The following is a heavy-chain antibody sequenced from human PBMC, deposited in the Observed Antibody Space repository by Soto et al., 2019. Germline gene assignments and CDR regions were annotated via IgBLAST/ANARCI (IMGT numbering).Heavy chain of an antibody. V-gene: IGHV3-30-3*01. CDR2: ISYDGSNK. CDR3: GYGDYRAFGDDD. D-gene: IGHD4-17*01. CDR1: GFTFSSYA. J-gene: IGHJ4*02. Sequence: GGSLRLSCAASGFTFSSYAMHWVRQAPGKGLEWVAVISYDGSNKYYADSVKGRFTISRDNSKNTLYLQMNSLRAEDTAVYYCGYGDYRAFGDDDWGRGTLVTVSS.